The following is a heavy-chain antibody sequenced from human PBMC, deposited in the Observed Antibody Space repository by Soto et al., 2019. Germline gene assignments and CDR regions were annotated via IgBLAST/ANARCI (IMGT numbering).Heavy chain of an antibody. Sequence: ASVKVSCKASGYTFTSYGISWVRQAPGQGLEWMGWISAYNGNTNYAQKLQGRVTMTTDTSTSTAYMELRSLRSDDTAVYYCARDYTIFGEHWFDPWGQGTLVTVSS. CDR1: GYTFTSYG. CDR2: ISAYNGNT. V-gene: IGHV1-18*01. CDR3: ARDYTIFGEHWFDP. J-gene: IGHJ5*02. D-gene: IGHD3-3*01.